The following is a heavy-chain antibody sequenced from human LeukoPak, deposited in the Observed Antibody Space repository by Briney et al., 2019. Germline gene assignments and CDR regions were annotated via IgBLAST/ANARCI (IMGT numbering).Heavy chain of an antibody. CDR1: GFTFSSFG. D-gene: IGHD6-13*01. V-gene: IGHV3-33*06. J-gene: IGHJ5*02. CDR3: AKGRIANWFDP. Sequence: PGGSLRLSCEASGFTFSSFGMRWLRQAPGKGLEWVALIYYDERKKYYADSVKGRFTISRDNSKNTVYLQMDSLRAEDTAVYYCAKGRIANWFDPWGQGTLVTVSS. CDR2: IYYDERKK.